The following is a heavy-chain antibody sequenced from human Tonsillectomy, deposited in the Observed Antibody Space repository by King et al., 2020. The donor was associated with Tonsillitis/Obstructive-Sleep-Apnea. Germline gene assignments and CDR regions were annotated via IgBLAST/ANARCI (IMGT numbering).Heavy chain of an antibody. CDR2: ISGSGGST. Sequence: VQLVESGGGLVQPGESLRLSCATSGFTFSNSDMSWVRQAPETGLEWVAAISGSGGSTYYAESVKGRFTISRDNSKNTLYLDMNTLRAEDTAVYYCAKAPTALPALFDYWGQGTLVTVSS. CDR3: AKAPTALPALFDY. D-gene: IGHD2-2*01. V-gene: IGHV3-23*04. CDR1: GFTFSNSD. J-gene: IGHJ4*02.